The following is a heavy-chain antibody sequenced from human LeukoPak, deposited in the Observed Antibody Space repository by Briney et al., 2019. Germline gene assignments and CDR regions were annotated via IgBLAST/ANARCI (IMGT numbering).Heavy chain of an antibody. Sequence: SETLSLTCTVSGYSISSDYYWSWIRQPPGKGLEWIGEINHSGSTNYNPSLKSRVTISVDKSKNQFSLKLSSVTAADTAVYYCARVGDSSSWYFDYWGQGTLVTVSS. V-gene: IGHV4-38-2*02. D-gene: IGHD6-13*01. CDR3: ARVGDSSSWYFDY. J-gene: IGHJ4*02. CDR1: GYSISSDYY. CDR2: INHSGST.